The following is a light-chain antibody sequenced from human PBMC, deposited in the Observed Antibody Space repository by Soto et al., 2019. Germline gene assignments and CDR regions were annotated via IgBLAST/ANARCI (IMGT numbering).Light chain of an antibody. Sequence: DIQMTQSPSTLSASVGDRVTITCRASQSISSWLAWYQQKPGKAPKLLIYDASSLESGVQSRFSGSGAGTEFTLTISSLQPDDFATYYCQQYNSYLYTFGQGTKLEIK. CDR3: QQYNSYLYT. CDR2: DAS. CDR1: QSISSW. J-gene: IGKJ2*01. V-gene: IGKV1-5*01.